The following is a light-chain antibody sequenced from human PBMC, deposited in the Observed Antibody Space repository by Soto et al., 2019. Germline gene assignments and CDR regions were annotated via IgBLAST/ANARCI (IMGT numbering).Light chain of an antibody. J-gene: IGKJ1*01. Sequence: DIQMTQSPSTLSGSVGYRVTITCRASQTISSWLAWYQQKPVKAPKLLIYKASTLKSGVPSRFSGSGSGTEFTLTISSLQPDDFATYYCQHYNSYSEAFGQGTTVDI. CDR3: QHYNSYSEA. CDR1: QTISSW. CDR2: KAS. V-gene: IGKV1-5*03.